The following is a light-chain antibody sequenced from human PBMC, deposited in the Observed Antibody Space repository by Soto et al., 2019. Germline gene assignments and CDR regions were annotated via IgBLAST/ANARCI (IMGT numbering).Light chain of an antibody. CDR1: SSNIGSNY. V-gene: IGLV1-51*01. CDR3: GTWDSSLSAGV. Sequence: QSVLTQPPSVSAAPGQKVTISCSGSSSNIGSNYVSWYQQLPGTAPKLLIYDDNKRPSGIPDRFSGSKSGTSATLGITGLQTGDEADYYCGTWDSSLSAGVFGGGTMVTVL. CDR2: DDN. J-gene: IGLJ2*01.